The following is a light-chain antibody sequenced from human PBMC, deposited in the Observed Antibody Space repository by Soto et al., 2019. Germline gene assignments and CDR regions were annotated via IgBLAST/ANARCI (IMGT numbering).Light chain of an antibody. CDR1: SSDVGGYNL. J-gene: IGLJ1*01. CDR3: SSYTSSSTLV. V-gene: IGLV2-14*02. CDR2: EVS. Sequence: QSVLTQPASVSGSPGQSITISCTGTSSDVGGYNLVSWYQQHPGKAPKLMIYEVSNRPSGVSNRFSGSKSGNTASLTISGLQAEDEAHYYCSSYTSSSTLVFGTGTKVTVL.